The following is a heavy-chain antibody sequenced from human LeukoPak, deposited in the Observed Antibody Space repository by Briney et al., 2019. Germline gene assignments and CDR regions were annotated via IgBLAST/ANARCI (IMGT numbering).Heavy chain of an antibody. CDR3: ATTGPVTVATTGWFDP. Sequence: ASGKVSCKVFGHTLTEISIHWVRQAPGKGLECIGGFDPEDGETNYAEKFQARVTLTEDTSRDTAYMELSSLRSEDTAVYYCATTGPVTVATTGWFDPWGQGTLVTVSS. D-gene: IGHD5-12*01. V-gene: IGHV1-24*01. CDR2: FDPEDGET. CDR1: GHTLTEIS. J-gene: IGHJ5*02.